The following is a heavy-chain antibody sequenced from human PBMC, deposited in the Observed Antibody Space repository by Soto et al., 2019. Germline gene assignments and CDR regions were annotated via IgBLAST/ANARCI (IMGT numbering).Heavy chain of an antibody. CDR1: GGTFSSYA. Sequence: QVQLVKSGAEVKKPGSSVKVSCTASGGTFSSYAISWVRQAPGQGLEWMGGIIPIFGTANYAQKFQGRVTITADESTSTAYMELSSLRSEDTAVYYCARDLSKASGQANAFDIWGQGTMVTVSS. CDR3: ARDLSKASGQANAFDI. V-gene: IGHV1-69*01. CDR2: IIPIFGTA. D-gene: IGHD3-10*01. J-gene: IGHJ3*02.